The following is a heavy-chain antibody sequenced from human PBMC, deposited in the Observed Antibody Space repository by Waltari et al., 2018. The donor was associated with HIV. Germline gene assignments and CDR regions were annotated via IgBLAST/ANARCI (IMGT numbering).Heavy chain of an antibody. CDR2: INPDTGDT. J-gene: IGHJ4*02. D-gene: IGHD2-2*01. CDR3: ARAARGIVIVPAEV. Sequence: QVQLVQSGAEVKTSGALLKVSSQTSGYIFTDYFLHWVLQAAGQGLEWIGWINPDTGDTNYARNLRLRVTMTRDTSITTAHMELSGLTSDDSAIYYCARAARGIVIVPAEVWGQGTLVTVSS. CDR1: GYIFTDYF. V-gene: IGHV1-2*02.